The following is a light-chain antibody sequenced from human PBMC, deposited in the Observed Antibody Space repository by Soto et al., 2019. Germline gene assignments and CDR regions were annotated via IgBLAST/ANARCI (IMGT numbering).Light chain of an antibody. J-gene: IGKJ5*01. V-gene: IGKV3-11*01. CDR1: PSVTNF. CDR2: GAF. Sequence: EVVLTQSPATLSLSSGERATLSCRASPSVTNFLAWYQQKPGQAPRLRIYGAFNRATGIPARFSGSGSGTDFTLTISSLEPEDSAIYYCQQRNIWPPVTFGQGTRLEVK. CDR3: QQRNIWPPVT.